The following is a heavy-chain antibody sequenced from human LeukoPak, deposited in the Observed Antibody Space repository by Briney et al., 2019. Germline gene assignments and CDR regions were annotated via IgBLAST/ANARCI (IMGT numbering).Heavy chain of an antibody. D-gene: IGHD1-26*01. Sequence: SETLSLTCTVSGGSISSYYWSWVRQPPGKGLEWIGEIYHSGSTNYNPSLKSRVTISVDKSKNQFSLKLSSVTAADTAVYYCATVGGRGMDVWGQGTTVTVSS. J-gene: IGHJ6*02. CDR3: ATVGGRGMDV. CDR1: GGSISSYY. V-gene: IGHV4-4*02. CDR2: IYHSGST.